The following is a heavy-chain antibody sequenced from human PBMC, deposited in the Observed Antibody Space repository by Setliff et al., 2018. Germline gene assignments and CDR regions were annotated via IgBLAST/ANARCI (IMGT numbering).Heavy chain of an antibody. V-gene: IGHV1-69*10. Sequence: SVKVSCKASGGTFSSYSISWVRQAPGQGLEWMGGIIPILGIANYAQKFQGRVTITRDTSASTAYMELSSLRSEDTAVYYCARAGLLPNWFDPWGQGTLVTVSS. J-gene: IGHJ5*02. CDR1: GGTFSSYS. CDR3: ARAGLLPNWFDP. CDR2: IIPILGIA. D-gene: IGHD2-21*02.